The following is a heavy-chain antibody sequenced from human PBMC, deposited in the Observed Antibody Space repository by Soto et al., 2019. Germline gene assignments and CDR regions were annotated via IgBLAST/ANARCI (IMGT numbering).Heavy chain of an antibody. CDR3: ARESAGDYYYYGMDF. D-gene: IGHD3-10*01. V-gene: IGHV1-69*12. J-gene: IGHJ6*02. CDR1: GGTFSSYA. Sequence: QVQLVQSGAEVKKPGSSVKVSCKACGGTFSSYAISWVRQAPGQGLEWMVGIIPIFGTANYAQKFQGRVTITADESTSTAYMELSSLRSEDTSVYYCARESAGDYYYYGMDFWGQLTTFTVSS. CDR2: IIPIFGTA.